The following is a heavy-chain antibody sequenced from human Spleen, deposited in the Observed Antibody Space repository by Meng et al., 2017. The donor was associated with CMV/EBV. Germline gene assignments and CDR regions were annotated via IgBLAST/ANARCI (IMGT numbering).Heavy chain of an antibody. J-gene: IGHJ6*02. Sequence: GESLKISCAASGFTVSSNYMSWVRQAPGKGLEWVSVIYSAGGTYYTDSVKGRFTISRDNSKNTVYLQMNSLRAEDTAVYYCAREGRGSDGDHSYSYYYGLDVWGQGTTVTVSS. CDR3: AREGRGSDGDHSYSYYYGLDV. D-gene: IGHD4-17*01. V-gene: IGHV3-53*01. CDR2: IYSAGGT. CDR1: GFTVSSNY.